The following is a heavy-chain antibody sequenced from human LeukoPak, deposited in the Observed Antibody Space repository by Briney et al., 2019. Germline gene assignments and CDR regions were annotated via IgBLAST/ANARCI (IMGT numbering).Heavy chain of an antibody. Sequence: SQTLSLTCTASGGSISSGDCYWSWIRQPPGKGLEWIGYIYYSGSTYYNPSLKSRVTISVDTSKNQFSLKLSSVTAADTAVYYCARDQAGTSAFDIWGQGTMVTVSS. J-gene: IGHJ3*02. D-gene: IGHD6-13*01. V-gene: IGHV4-30-4*08. CDR3: ARDQAGTSAFDI. CDR2: IYYSGST. CDR1: GGSISSGDCY.